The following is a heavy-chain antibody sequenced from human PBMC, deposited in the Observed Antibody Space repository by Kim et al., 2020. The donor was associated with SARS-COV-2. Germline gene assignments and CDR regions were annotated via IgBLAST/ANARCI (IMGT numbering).Heavy chain of an antibody. CDR3: AKDGKYSSSRFDY. D-gene: IGHD6-13*01. Sequence: YADSVKGRFTISRDNSKNTLYVQMNSLRAEDTAVYYCAKDGKYSSSRFDYWGQGTLVTVSS. V-gene: IGHV3-33*06. J-gene: IGHJ4*02.